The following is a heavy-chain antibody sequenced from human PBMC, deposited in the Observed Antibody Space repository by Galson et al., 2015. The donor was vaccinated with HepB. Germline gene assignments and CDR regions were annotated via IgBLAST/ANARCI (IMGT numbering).Heavy chain of an antibody. CDR1: GFTFSNAW. Sequence: SLRLSCAASGFTFSNAWMSWVRQAPGKGLEWVGRIKSKTDGGTTDYAAPVKGRFTISRDDSKNTLYLQMNSLKTEDTAVYYCTTDLWGGSYTFNYYFDYWGQGTLVTVSS. V-gene: IGHV3-15*01. CDR2: IKSKTDGGTT. CDR3: TTDLWGGSYTFNYYFDY. J-gene: IGHJ4*02. D-gene: IGHD1-26*01.